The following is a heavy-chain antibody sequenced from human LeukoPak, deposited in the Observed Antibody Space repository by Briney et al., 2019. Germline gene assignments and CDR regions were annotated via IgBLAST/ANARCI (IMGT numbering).Heavy chain of an antibody. CDR2: ISAGGGST. CDR1: GFTFSSYA. CDR3: AKDVRRWSGYYGDASDI. D-gene: IGHD3-3*01. Sequence: GGSLRLSCAASGFTFSSYAMSWVRQAPGQGLEWVSGISAGGGSTYYADSVRGRFTISRDNSKSTLYLEMNSLQAGDAAVYHGAKDVRRWSGYYGDASDIWGQGTMVTVSS. V-gene: IGHV3-23*01. J-gene: IGHJ3*02.